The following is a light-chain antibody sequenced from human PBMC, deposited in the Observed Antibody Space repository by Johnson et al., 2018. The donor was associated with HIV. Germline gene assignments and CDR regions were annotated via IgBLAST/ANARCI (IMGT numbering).Light chain of an antibody. V-gene: IGLV1-51*02. CDR3: GTWDSSLNAFV. CDR1: SSNIGNNY. CDR2: ENN. Sequence: QSVLTQPPSVSAAPGQKVTISCSGSSSNIGNNYASWYQQLPGTAPKILIHENNKRPSGIPDRFSGSKSGTSATLGITGLQTGDEADYYCGTWDSSLNAFVFGAGTRVTVL. J-gene: IGLJ1*01.